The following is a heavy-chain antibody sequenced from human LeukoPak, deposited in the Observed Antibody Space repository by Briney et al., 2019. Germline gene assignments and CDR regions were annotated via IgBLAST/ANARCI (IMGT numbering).Heavy chain of an antibody. CDR3: ATASPRSGSYVPFDY. D-gene: IGHD3-10*01. CDR2: LDPEDGET. J-gene: IGHJ4*02. V-gene: IGHV1-24*01. CDR1: GYTLTELS. Sequence: ALVKVSCKVSGYTLTELSMHWVRQAPGKGLEWMGGLDPEDGETIYAQKFQGRVTMTEDTSTDTAYMELSSLRSEDTAVYYCATASPRSGSYVPFDYWGQGTLVTVSS.